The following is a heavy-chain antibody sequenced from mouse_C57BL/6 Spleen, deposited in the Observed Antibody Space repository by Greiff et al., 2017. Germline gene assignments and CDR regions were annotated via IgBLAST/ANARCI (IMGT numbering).Heavy chain of an antibody. Sequence: VQLQQSGAELVTPGASVKISCKASGYAFSRYWMNWVKPRPGKGLAWLGQLYPGDGATNYNGKFKGKATLTADKSSSTAYMQLSSLTSEDSAVYFCARGTTVGRDYWGQGTTLTVSS. J-gene: IGHJ2*01. D-gene: IGHD1-1*01. CDR2: LYPGDGAT. CDR3: ARGTTVGRDY. V-gene: IGHV1-80*01. CDR1: GYAFSRYW.